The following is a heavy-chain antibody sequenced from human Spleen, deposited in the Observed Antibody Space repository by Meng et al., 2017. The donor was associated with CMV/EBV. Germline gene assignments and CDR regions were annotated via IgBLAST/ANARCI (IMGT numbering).Heavy chain of an antibody. D-gene: IGHD6-19*01. Sequence: GESLKISCAASGFSFSTYGMYWVRQAPGKGPEWVAFIRHDGSNRYLADSVKARFTISRDNSKNILYLQMNSLGVDDTAMYYCVKAAGITVTGYFDSWGQGTLVTVSS. CDR1: GFSFSTYG. CDR3: VKAAGITVTGYFDS. J-gene: IGHJ4*02. CDR2: IRHDGSNR. V-gene: IGHV3-30*02.